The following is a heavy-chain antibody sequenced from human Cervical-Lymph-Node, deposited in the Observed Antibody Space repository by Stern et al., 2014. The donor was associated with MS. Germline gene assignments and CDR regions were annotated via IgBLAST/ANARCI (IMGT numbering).Heavy chain of an antibody. V-gene: IGHV1-3*01. CDR1: GYTFTSYA. D-gene: IGHD5-12*01. CDR3: AGLTDSGYAAGFDY. CDR2: INAGNGNT. Sequence: VQLVQSGAEVKKPGASVKVSCKASGYTFTSYAMHWVRQAPGQRLEWMGWINAGNGNTKYSQKFQGRVTITRDKSASTAYMELSSLRSEDTAVYYCAGLTDSGYAAGFDYWGQGTLVTVSS. J-gene: IGHJ4*02.